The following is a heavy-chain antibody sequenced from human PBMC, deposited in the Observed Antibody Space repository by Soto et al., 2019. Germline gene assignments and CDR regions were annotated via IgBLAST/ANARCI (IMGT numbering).Heavy chain of an antibody. CDR3: ARHYMVFPSNWFDP. D-gene: IGHD2-8*01. J-gene: IGHJ5*02. CDR1: GGSISTYY. Sequence: PSETLSLTCTVSGGSISTYYWSWIRQPPGKGLEWIGYIYYSGSTNYNPSLKSRVTISVDTSKNQFSLKLTSVTAADTAVYYCARHYMVFPSNWFDPWGQGTLVTAPQ. CDR2: IYYSGST. V-gene: IGHV4-59*08.